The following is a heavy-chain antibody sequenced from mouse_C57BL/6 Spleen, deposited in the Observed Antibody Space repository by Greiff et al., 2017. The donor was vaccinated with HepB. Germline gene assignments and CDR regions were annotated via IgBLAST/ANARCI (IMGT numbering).Heavy chain of an antibody. J-gene: IGHJ4*01. V-gene: IGHV5-16*01. CDR1: GFTFSDYY. CDR2: INYDGSST. Sequence: EVKLVESEGGLVQPGSSMKLSCTASGFTFSDYYMAWVRQVPEKGLEWVANINYDGSSTYYLDSLKSRFIISRDNAKNILYLQMSSLKSEDTATYYCARDVYYYGSSYEAMDYWGQGTSVTVSS. D-gene: IGHD1-1*01. CDR3: ARDVYYYGSSYEAMDY.